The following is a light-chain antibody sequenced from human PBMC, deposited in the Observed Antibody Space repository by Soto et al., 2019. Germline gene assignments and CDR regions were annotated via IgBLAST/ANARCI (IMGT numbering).Light chain of an antibody. CDR2: KAS. CDR3: QQYNSYTYP. V-gene: IGKV1-5*03. CDR1: QSISSW. J-gene: IGKJ2*01. Sequence: DIQMTQSPSTLSASVGDRVTITCRASQSISSWLAWYQQKPGKAPKLLIYKASSLESGVPSRFSGSGSGTEFTLTTSSLQPDDFATYYCQQYNSYTYPFGQGTKVDIX.